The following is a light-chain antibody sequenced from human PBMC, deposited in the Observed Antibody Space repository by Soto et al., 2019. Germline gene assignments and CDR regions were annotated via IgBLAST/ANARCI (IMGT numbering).Light chain of an antibody. J-gene: IGLJ2*01. CDR1: SSDIGGYNY. CDR3: CSYAGISTVV. Sequence: QSALTQPRSVSGSPGQSVTISCTGTSSDIGGYNYVSWFQQHPGRAPKIMIYDVTKRPSGVPDRFSGSKAGNTASLTISGLQAEDEADYYCCSYAGISTVVFGGGTKLTVL. V-gene: IGLV2-11*01. CDR2: DVT.